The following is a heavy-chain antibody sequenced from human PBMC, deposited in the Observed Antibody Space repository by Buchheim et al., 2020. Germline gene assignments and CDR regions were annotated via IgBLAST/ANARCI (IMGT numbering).Heavy chain of an antibody. V-gene: IGHV3-48*03. CDR2: ISSSCSSI. J-gene: IGHJ4*02. Sequence: EVQLVESGGDLVQPGGSLRLSCSASGFTFSTYEMNWVRQAPGKGLEWVSYISSSCSSISYADSLMGRFTISRDNARNSLYLQMNSLRVEDTAVYYCARGHIAAADFDYWGQGTL. CDR1: GFTFSTYE. CDR3: ARGHIAAADFDY. D-gene: IGHD6-13*01.